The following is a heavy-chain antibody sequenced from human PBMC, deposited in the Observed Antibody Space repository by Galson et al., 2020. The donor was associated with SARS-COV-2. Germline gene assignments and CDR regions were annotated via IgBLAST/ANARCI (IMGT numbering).Heavy chain of an antibody. D-gene: IGHD3-16*01. V-gene: IGHV1-18*01. J-gene: IGHJ6*03. Sequence: ASVKVSCKAYGYTFTNHGFSWVRQAPGHGLEWMGWISADNGHTRYSQKLVGRVTVTTDTSTNTVYLELTSLISDDTAVYYCARQVWSGTDYYYYMDVWGEGTTVTVSS. CDR2: ISADNGHT. CDR1: GYTFTNHG. CDR3: ARQVWSGTDYYYYMDV.